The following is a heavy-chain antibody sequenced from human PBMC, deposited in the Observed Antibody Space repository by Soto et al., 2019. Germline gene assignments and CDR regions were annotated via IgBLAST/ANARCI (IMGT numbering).Heavy chain of an antibody. J-gene: IGHJ4*02. CDR2: IDSDGSRT. D-gene: IGHD5-12*01. Sequence: EVQLVESGGDLVQPGGSLRLSCAVSGLTFSSYWMHCVRQAPGKGLEWVSRIDSDGSRTNYADSVKGRFTISRDNANNTLYLQMNSLRADDMAVYYCVRGLAGYNWGQGTLVIVSS. V-gene: IGHV3-74*01. CDR3: VRGLAGYN. CDR1: GLTFSSYW.